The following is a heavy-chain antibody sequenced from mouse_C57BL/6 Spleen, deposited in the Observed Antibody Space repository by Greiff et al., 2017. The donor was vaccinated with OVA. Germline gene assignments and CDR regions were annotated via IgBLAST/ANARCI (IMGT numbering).Heavy chain of an antibody. J-gene: IGHJ4*01. CDR2: INPYNGGT. CDR3: ARPCYYDCDDAMDY. Sequence: EVQLQQSGPVLVKPGASVKMSCKASGYTFTDYYMNWVKQSHGKSLEWIGVINPYNGGTSYNQKFKGKATLTVDQSSSTAYMELNSLTSEDSAVYYCARPCYYDCDDAMDYWGQGTSVTVSS. CDR1: GYTFTDYY. D-gene: IGHD2-4*01. V-gene: IGHV1-19*01.